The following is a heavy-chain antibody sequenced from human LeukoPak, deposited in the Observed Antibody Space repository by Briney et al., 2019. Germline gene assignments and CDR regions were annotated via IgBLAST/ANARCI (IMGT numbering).Heavy chain of an antibody. Sequence: PSETLSLTCTVSGGSISSYYWSWIRQPPGKGLEWIGYIYYIGSTNYNPSLKSRVTISVDTSKNQFSLKLSSVTAADTAVYYCARVRGITIFGVVRPDAFDIWGQGTMVTVSS. CDR1: GGSISSYY. J-gene: IGHJ3*02. CDR2: IYYIGST. V-gene: IGHV4-59*01. CDR3: ARVRGITIFGVVRPDAFDI. D-gene: IGHD3-3*01.